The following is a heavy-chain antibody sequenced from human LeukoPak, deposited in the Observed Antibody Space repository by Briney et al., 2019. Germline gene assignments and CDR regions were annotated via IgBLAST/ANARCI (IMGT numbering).Heavy chain of an antibody. Sequence: SETLSLTCTVSGGSISSSSYYWGWIRQPPGKGLEWIGSIYYSGSTYYNPSLKSRVTISVDTSKNQFSLKLSSVTAADTAVYYCARVYSSGALVYYFDYWGQGTLVTVSS. CDR2: IYYSGST. J-gene: IGHJ4*02. D-gene: IGHD6-19*01. CDR3: ARVYSSGALVYYFDY. CDR1: GGSISSSSYY. V-gene: IGHV4-39*07.